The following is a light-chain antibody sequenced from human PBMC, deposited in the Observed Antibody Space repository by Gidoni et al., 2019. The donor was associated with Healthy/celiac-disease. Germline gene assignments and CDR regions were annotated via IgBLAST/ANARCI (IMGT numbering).Light chain of an antibody. CDR2: DAS. J-gene: IGKJ4*01. CDR3: QQYDNLPSLT. CDR1: QDISNY. V-gene: IGKV1-33*01. Sequence: DIQMTQSPSSLSASVGDRVTITGQARQDISNYLYLYQQKPGTAPKLLIYDASNLETGVPSRSSGSGSGTDFTFTISSLQPEDIATYYCQQYDNLPSLTFGGGTKVEIK.